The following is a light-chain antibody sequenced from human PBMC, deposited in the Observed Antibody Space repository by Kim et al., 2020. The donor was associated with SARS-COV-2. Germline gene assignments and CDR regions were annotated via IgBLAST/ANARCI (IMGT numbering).Light chain of an antibody. CDR1: QSVSSN. CDR3: QQYNNWPLT. CDR2: GAS. Sequence: IVMTQSPATLSVSPGERATLSCRASQSVSSNLAWYQQKPGQAPRRLIYGASTRATGIPARFSGSGSGTEFTLTISSLQSEDFAVYYCQQYNNWPLTVGGGTKVDIK. J-gene: IGKJ4*01. V-gene: IGKV3-15*01.